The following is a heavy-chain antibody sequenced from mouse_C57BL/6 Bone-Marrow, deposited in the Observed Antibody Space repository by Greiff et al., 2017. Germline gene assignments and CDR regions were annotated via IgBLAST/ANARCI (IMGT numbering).Heavy chain of an antibody. V-gene: IGHV5-9-1*02. D-gene: IGHD1-1*01. CDR3: TRSRSLTTVVASPFAY. CDR1: GFTFSSYA. CDR2: ISSGGDYI. J-gene: IGHJ3*01. Sequence: EVKLMESGEGLVKPGGSLKLSCAASGFTFSSYAMSWVRQTPEKRLEWVAYISSGGDYIYYTDTVKGRFTISRDNARNTLYLQMSSLKSEDTAMYYCTRSRSLTTVVASPFAYWGQGTLVTVSA.